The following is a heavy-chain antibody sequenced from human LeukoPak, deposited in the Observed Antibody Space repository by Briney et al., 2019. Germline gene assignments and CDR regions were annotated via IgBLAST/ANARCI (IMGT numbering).Heavy chain of an antibody. CDR1: GYTFTNYW. J-gene: IGHJ4*02. CDR3: ARLDGRSGYPFDY. Sequence: GESLQISCKGSGYTFTNYWIGWVRQMPGKGLEWMGIIYPGDSDTRYSPSFQGQVTISADKSINTAYLQWSSLKASDTAIYCARLDGRSGYPFDYWGQGTLVTVSS. D-gene: IGHD3-3*01. CDR2: IYPGDSDT. V-gene: IGHV5-51*01.